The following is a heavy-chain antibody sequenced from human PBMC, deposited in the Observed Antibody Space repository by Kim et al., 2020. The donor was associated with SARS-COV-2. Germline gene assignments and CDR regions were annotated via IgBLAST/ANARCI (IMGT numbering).Heavy chain of an antibody. Sequence: GGSLRLSCAASGFTFTSYAMTWVRQAPGKGLEWVSTITGSGVYTHYADSVKGRFTISRDNSKNTLYLQMNILRVEDTAIYYCATRASSSGYYGMVVWGQGTTVTVSS. V-gene: IGHV3-23*01. J-gene: IGHJ6*02. CDR1: GFTFTSYA. D-gene: IGHD2-15*01. CDR3: ATRASSSGYYGMVV. CDR2: ITGSGVYT.